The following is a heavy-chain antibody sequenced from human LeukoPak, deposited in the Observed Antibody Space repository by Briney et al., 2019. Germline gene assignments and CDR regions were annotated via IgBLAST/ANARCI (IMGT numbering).Heavy chain of an antibody. CDR2: ISAYNGNT. CDR3: ARDSPGYGAYAH. D-gene: IGHD5-12*01. J-gene: IGHJ4*02. Sequence: ASVKVSCKASGYTFTSYGISWVRQAPGQGLEWMGRISAYNGNTHYAQKLQGRVTMTTDTSTSTVYMELRSLRSDDTALYYCARDSPGYGAYAHWGRGTLVTVSS. CDR1: GYTFTSYG. V-gene: IGHV1-18*01.